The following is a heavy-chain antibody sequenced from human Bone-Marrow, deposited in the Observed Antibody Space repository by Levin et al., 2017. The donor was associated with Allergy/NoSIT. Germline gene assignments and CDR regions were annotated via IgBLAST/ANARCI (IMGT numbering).Heavy chain of an antibody. CDR3: ARDNRGYSSGWYDLPYDY. V-gene: IGHV1-69*04. J-gene: IGHJ4*02. CDR1: GGTFSSFT. D-gene: IGHD6-19*01. CDR2: ITPLHGIL. Sequence: SVKVSCKASGGTFSSFTISWVRQTPGQGLEWMGRITPLHGILNYAQKFQGRVTITADKSTGTAYMELSSLRSEDTAVYYCARDNRGYSSGWYDLPYDYWGQGTLVTVSS.